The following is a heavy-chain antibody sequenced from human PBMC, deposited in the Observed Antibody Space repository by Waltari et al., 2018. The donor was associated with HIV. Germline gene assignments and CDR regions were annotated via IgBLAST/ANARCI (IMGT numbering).Heavy chain of an antibody. CDR3: ARHGARTDTVTTALYYYYGMDV. J-gene: IGHJ6*02. Sequence: MGGIIPIFGTANYAQKFQGRVTITADESTSTAYMELSSLRSEDTAVYYCARHGARTDTVTTALYYYYGMDVWGQGTTVTVSS. D-gene: IGHD4-17*01. V-gene: IGHV1-69*01. CDR2: IIPIFGTA.